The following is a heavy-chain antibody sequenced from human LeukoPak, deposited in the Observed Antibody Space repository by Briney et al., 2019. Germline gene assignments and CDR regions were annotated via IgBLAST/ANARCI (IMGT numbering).Heavy chain of an antibody. Sequence: PGGSLRLSCAASGFTFRSSAMSWVRQAPGKGLEWVSTISGSGGSTDYADSVQGRFTISRDNSKNTLYLQMNSLRAEDTAVYYCAKPGISTIVRGYGMDVWGQGTTVTVSS. CDR3: AKPGISTIVRGYGMDV. V-gene: IGHV3-23*01. CDR2: ISGSGGST. D-gene: IGHD3-22*01. J-gene: IGHJ6*02. CDR1: GFTFRSSA.